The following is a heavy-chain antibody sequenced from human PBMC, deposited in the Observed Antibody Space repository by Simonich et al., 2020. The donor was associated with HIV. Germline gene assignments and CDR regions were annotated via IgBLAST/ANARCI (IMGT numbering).Heavy chain of an antibody. J-gene: IGHJ4*02. V-gene: IGHV3-21*01. CDR3: ARDHTTVTCFDY. CDR1: GFTFSSYT. D-gene: IGHD4-17*01. Sequence: EVQLVESGGGLVKPGGSLRLSCAASGFTFSSYTMTWVRQAPGKGLEWVSSISSRSSYIYYADSVRGRFTISRDNAKNSLYLQMNSLRAEDTAVYYCARDHTTVTCFDYWGQGTLVTVSS. CDR2: ISSRSSYI.